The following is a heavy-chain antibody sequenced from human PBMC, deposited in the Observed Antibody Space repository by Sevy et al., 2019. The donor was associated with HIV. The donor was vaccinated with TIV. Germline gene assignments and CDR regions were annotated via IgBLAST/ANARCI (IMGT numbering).Heavy chain of an antibody. J-gene: IGHJ4*02. CDR3: AILGTYYYDGSGYYYQVPSDY. CDR2: ISGSGGST. V-gene: IGHV3-23*01. Sequence: GGSLRLSCAVSGFTFSSYGMSWVRQAPGKGLEWVSTISGSGGSTYYADSVKGRFTISRDNFKNTLYLQMNSLRAEDMAVYYCAILGTYYYDGSGYYYQVPSDYWGQGTLVTVSS. CDR1: GFTFSSYG. D-gene: IGHD3-22*01.